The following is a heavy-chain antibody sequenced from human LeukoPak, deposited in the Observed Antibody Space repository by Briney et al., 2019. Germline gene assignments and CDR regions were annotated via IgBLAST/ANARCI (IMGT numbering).Heavy chain of an antibody. V-gene: IGHV3-23*01. CDR1: GFTFSSYA. D-gene: IGHD6-19*01. CDR3: AKALAYSSGGRYYFDY. CDR2: ISGSGGST. J-gene: IGHJ4*02. Sequence: GGSLRLSCAASGFTFSSYAMSWVRQAPGKGLEWVSAISGSGGSTYYADSVKGRFTISRDNSKNTLYLQMNSLRAEDTAVYYCAKALAYSSGGRYYFDYWGQGTLVTVSS.